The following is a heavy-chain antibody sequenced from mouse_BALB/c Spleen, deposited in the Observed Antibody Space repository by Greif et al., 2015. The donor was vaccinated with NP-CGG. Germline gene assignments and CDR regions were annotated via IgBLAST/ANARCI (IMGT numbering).Heavy chain of an antibody. V-gene: IGHV5-6*01. CDR3: ARGSGNYAMDY. J-gene: IGHJ4*01. CDR2: ISSGGSYT. D-gene: IGHD1-3*01. Sequence: EVKLVESGGDLVKPGGSLKLSCAASGFTFSSYGMSWVRQTPDKRLEWVATISSGGSYTYYPDSVKGRFTISRDNAKNTLYLQMSSLKSEDTAIYYCARGSGNYAMDYWGQGTSVTVSS. CDR1: GFTFSSYG.